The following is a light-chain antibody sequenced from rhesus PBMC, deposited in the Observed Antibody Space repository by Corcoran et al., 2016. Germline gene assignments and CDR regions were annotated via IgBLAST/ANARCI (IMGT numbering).Light chain of an antibody. CDR1: QSFSRC. V-gene: IGKV1-46*01. CDR3: QQYYNDPFT. CDR2: IVS. J-gene: IGKJ3*01. Sequence: DIQMTQSPSSLSESIGDSVTITCRARQSFSRCLAWYQQKPGKALTLLFTIVSSLQAGVPSRCSGSKSGPDFNLTISSLQPQDIGSYYFQQYYNDPFTFGPGTKLDI.